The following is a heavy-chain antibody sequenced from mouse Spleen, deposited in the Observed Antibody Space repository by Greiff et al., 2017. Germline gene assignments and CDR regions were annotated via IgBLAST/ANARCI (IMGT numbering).Heavy chain of an antibody. CDR3: ARPYGGAMGY. Sequence: VQLQQPGAELVMPGASVKLSCKASGYTFTSYWMHWVKQRPGQGLEWIGEIDPSDSDTNYNQKFKGKATLTVDKSSSTAYMQLSSLTSEDSAVYYCARPYGGAMGYWGQGTSVTVSS. D-gene: IGHD1-1*01. J-gene: IGHJ4*01. CDR1: GYTFTSYW. V-gene: IGHV1-69*01. CDR2: IDPSDSDT.